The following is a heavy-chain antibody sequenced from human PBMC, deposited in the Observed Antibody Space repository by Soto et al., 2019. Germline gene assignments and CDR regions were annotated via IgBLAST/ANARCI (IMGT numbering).Heavy chain of an antibody. CDR2: IIPIFGTA. Sequence: QVQLVQSGAEVKKPGSSVKVSCKASGGTFSSYAISWVRQAPGQGLEWMGGIIPIFGTANYAQKFQGRVTITADESTSTAYMELSSLRSEDTAVYYCARSRSNYYDSSGYYRFDYWGQGTLVTVSS. CDR1: GGTFSSYA. CDR3: ARSRSNYYDSSGYYRFDY. V-gene: IGHV1-69*01. J-gene: IGHJ4*02. D-gene: IGHD3-22*01.